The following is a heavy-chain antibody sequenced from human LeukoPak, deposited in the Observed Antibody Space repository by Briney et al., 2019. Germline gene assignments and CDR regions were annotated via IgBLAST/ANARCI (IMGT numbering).Heavy chain of an antibody. CDR3: ASGEMATITSIDY. CDR1: GGSISSYY. Sequence: PSETLSLTCTVSGGSISSYYWSWIRQPPGKGLEWIGYIYYSGSTNYNPSLKSRVIISVDTSKNQFSLKLSSVTAADTAVYYCASGEMATITSIDYWGQGTLVTVSS. CDR2: IYYSGST. V-gene: IGHV4-59*01. J-gene: IGHJ4*02. D-gene: IGHD5-24*01.